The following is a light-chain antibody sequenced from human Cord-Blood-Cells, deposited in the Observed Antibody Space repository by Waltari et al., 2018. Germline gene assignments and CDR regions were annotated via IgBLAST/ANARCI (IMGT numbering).Light chain of an antibody. Sequence: QSALTQPPSVSGSPGQSITISCTGTSSDVGGYNYVSWYQQHPGKAPKLMIYDVSNRPSGVSNRVSGSKSGNTASLTISGLQAEDEADYYGSSYTSSSTPVVFGGGTKLTVL. V-gene: IGLV2-14*01. CDR2: DVS. J-gene: IGLJ2*01. CDR1: SSDVGGYNY. CDR3: SSYTSSSTPVV.